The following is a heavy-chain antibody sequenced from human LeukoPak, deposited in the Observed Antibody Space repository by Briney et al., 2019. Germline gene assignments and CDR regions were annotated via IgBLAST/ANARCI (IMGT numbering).Heavy chain of an antibody. CDR2: INPNTSGT. D-gene: IGHD3-10*01. J-gene: IGHJ5*02. V-gene: IGHV1-2*02. Sequence: ASVKVSCKVSGYTFNAYYMHWVRQAPGQGHEWMGWINPNTSGTNYAQTFQGRVTMTRDTSINKAYMEVSRLRSDDTAVYYCATWRSGALPGADPWARGTLVIVSS. CDR3: ATWRSGALPGADP. CDR1: GYTFNAYY.